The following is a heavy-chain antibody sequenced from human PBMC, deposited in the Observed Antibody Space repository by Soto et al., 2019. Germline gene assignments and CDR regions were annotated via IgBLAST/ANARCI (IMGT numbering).Heavy chain of an antibody. J-gene: IGHJ6*02. CDR2: INPGGGSA. V-gene: IGHV1-46*01. CDR1: GSAITRYY. CDR3: ARDTSGWSLNGLDV. D-gene: IGHD6-19*01. Sequence: QVDLVQSGAEVKKPGASVTISCKASGSAITRYYIHWVRQAPGRGLEWMGIINPGGGSASYAQKFQDRVPIDKDTSTGTVYMDLRSLRTEDTAVYYCARDTSGWSLNGLDVWGQGTTVNVSS.